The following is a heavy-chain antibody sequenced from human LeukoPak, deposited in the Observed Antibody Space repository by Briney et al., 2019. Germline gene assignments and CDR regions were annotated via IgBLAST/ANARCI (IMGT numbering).Heavy chain of an antibody. D-gene: IGHD3-10*01. CDR1: GFTFSSYE. J-gene: IGHJ4*02. V-gene: IGHV3-48*03. CDR2: ISSSGNTI. Sequence: AGGSLRLSCAASGFTFSSYEMNWVRQAPGKGLEWVSYISSSGNTIYYADSVKGRFTISRDNAKNSLHLQMNSLRAEDTAVYFCARPYYYSSGSLYYWGQGTLVTVSS. CDR3: ARPYYYSSGSLYY.